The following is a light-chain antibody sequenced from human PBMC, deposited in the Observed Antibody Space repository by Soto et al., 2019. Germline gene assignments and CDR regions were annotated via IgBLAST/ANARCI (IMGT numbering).Light chain of an antibody. CDR3: QTWGTGIVV. CDR2: LNSDGSH. J-gene: IGLJ2*01. CDR1: SGHSSYG. V-gene: IGLV4-69*01. Sequence: QPVLTQSPSASASLGASVKLTCTLSSGHSSYGIAWHQQQPEKGPRYLMKLNSDGSHSKGDGIPDRFSGSSSGAERYLTISTLQSEDEADYYCQTWGTGIVVFGGGTKLTLL.